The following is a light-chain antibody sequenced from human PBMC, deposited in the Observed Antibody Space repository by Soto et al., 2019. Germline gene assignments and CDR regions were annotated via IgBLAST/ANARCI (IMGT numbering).Light chain of an antibody. J-gene: IGKJ1*01. CDR2: DAS. CDR1: QSVSSY. V-gene: IGKV3-11*01. CDR3: PPRSNWPGT. Sequence: EIVLTQSPATLSLSPGERATLSCRASQSVSSYLAWYQHKPGQAPRLLIYDASNRATGIPARFSGSGSGTDFTLTISSLEPEDFAVYYCPPRSNWPGTFGQGTKVEIQ.